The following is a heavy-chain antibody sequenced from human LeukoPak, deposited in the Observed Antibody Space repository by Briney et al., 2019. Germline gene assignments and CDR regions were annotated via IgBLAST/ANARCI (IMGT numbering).Heavy chain of an antibody. Sequence: GGSLRLSCGASGFTFSNSYLGWVRQTPGRGLEWVAYINPDGSQKFYVASMEGRFTISRDNAQSSLYLQMDSLRGEDSARYYCARATRWSFDSWGLGSLVTVSS. D-gene: IGHD1-26*01. CDR2: INPDGSQK. CDR3: ARATRWSFDS. V-gene: IGHV3-7*04. CDR1: GFTFSNSY. J-gene: IGHJ4*02.